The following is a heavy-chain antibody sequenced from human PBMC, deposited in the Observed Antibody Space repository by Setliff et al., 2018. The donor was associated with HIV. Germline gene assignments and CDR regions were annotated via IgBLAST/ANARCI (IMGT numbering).Heavy chain of an antibody. CDR2: IFYSGRT. Sequence: SETLSLTCTVSGGSIDSTDYYWGWIRQPPGKGLEWIGSIFYSGRTTYNPSLRSRVTISVDTSKNQFSLSLTSVTAADTAVYFCARRGRTRNSYVLHWFDPWGQGTLVTVSS. D-gene: IGHD5-18*01. V-gene: IGHV4-39*07. J-gene: IGHJ5*02. CDR3: ARRGRTRNSYVLHWFDP. CDR1: GGSIDSTDYY.